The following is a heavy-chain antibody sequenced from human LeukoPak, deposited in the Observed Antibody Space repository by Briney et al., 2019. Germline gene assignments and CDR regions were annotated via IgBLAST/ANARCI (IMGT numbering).Heavy chain of an antibody. CDR1: GGSISSGDYY. J-gene: IGHJ5*02. Sequence: PSETLSLTCTVSGGSISSGDYYWSWIRQPPGKGLEWIGYIYYSGSTYYNPSLKSRVTISVDTSKNQFSLKLSSVTAADTAVYYCARVGTPIFGVAFDPWGQGTLVTVSS. V-gene: IGHV4-30-4*01. D-gene: IGHD3-3*02. CDR2: IYYSGST. CDR3: ARVGTPIFGVAFDP.